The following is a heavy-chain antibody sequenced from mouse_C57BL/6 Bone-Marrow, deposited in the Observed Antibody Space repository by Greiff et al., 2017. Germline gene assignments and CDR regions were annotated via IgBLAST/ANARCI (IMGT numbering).Heavy chain of an antibody. CDR1: GYTFTSYW. Sequence: QVHVQQPGAELVKPGASVKVSCKASGYTFTSYWMHWVKQRPGQGLEWIGRIHPSDSGTNYNQKFKGKATLTVDKSSSTSYMQLSSLTSEDSAVYYCALITTVFATDYWGQGTTLTFSS. CDR3: ALITTVFATDY. D-gene: IGHD1-1*01. CDR2: IHPSDSGT. V-gene: IGHV1-74*01. J-gene: IGHJ2*01.